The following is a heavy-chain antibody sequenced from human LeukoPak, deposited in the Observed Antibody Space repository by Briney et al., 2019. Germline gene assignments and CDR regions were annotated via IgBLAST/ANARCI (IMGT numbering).Heavy chain of an antibody. D-gene: IGHD2-15*01. J-gene: IGHJ2*01. CDR1: GGSISSYY. Sequence: SETLSLTCTASGGSISSYYWSWIRQPAGKGLEWIGRICTSGSTNYNPSLNSRVTMSVDTSKNQFSLKLSSVTAADTAVCYCARGSHTQIYCSGGSCYSGWYFDLWGRGTLVTVSS. CDR3: ARGSHTQIYCSGGSCYSGWYFDL. V-gene: IGHV4-4*07. CDR2: ICTSGST.